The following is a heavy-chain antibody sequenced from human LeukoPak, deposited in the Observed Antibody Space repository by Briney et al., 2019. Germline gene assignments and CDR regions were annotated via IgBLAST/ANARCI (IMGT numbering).Heavy chain of an antibody. CDR1: GGSISSYY. CDR2: IHYTGTT. D-gene: IGHD3-22*01. Sequence: PSETLSLTCTVSGGSISSYYWSWIRQSPGKGLEWIAYIHYTGTTNYNPSLKSRVTISLDASKNQFSLKLSSATAADTAVYYCSSLLSSGLPKYWGQGALVTVSS. V-gene: IGHV4-59*08. J-gene: IGHJ4*02. CDR3: SSLLSSGLPKY.